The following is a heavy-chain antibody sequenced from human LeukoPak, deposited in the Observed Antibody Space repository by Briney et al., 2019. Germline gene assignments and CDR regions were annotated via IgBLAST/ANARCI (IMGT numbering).Heavy chain of an antibody. CDR1: GYSISSGYY. CDR3: ARYGGGYSYGVFDY. J-gene: IGHJ4*02. D-gene: IGHD5-18*01. V-gene: IGHV4-38-2*02. CDR2: IRHSGST. Sequence: PSETLSLTCTVSGYSISSGYYWGWIRPPPGKGLVWIGSIRHSGSTYYSPSLKSRVTTLLDTSKNQVSLKLSSVTAADTAVYYCARYGGGYSYGVFDYWGQGTLVTISS.